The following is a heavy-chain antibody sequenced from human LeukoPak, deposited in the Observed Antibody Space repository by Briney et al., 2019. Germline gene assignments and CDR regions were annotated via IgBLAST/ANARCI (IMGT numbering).Heavy chain of an antibody. CDR2: MNPNSGKT. V-gene: IGHV1-8*01. J-gene: IGHJ4*02. D-gene: IGHD6-13*01. CDR1: GYTFTSSD. CDR3: ARGRPGLASAGTYDF. Sequence: ASVKDSCKASGYTFTSSDINWVRQAPGQGLEWMGWMNPNSGKTGSARKFQGRVAMTKNISISTAYIEVSSLGYEDTATYYCARGRPGLASAGTYDFWGQGTLITVSS.